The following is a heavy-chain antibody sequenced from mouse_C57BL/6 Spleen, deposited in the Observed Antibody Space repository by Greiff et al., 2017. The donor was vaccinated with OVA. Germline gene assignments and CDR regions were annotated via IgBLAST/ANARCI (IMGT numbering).Heavy chain of an antibody. Sequence: VQLQQSGAELVRPGASVTLSCKASGYTFTDYEMHWVKQTPVHGLEWIGAIDPETGGTAYNQKFKGKAILTADKSSSTAYMELRSLTSEDSAVYYCTSSDGPYYFDYWGQGTTLTVSS. CDR1: GYTFTDYE. V-gene: IGHV1-15*01. J-gene: IGHJ2*01. CDR3: TSSDGPYYFDY. CDR2: IDPETGGT. D-gene: IGHD1-1*01.